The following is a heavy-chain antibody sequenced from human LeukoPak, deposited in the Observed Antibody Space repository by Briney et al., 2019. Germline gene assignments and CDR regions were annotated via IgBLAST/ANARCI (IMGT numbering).Heavy chain of an antibody. CDR3: VRRDTSGWYYFDY. Sequence: GGSLRLSCAASGFTFNKYWMSWVRQAPGKGLEWVANINQDGSGKYYVDSVKGRFTISRDNAKNSLFLQMNSLRVEDTALYFCVRRDTSGWYYFDYWGQGTLVTVSS. D-gene: IGHD6-19*01. CDR2: INQDGSGK. V-gene: IGHV3-7*01. J-gene: IGHJ4*02. CDR1: GFTFNKYW.